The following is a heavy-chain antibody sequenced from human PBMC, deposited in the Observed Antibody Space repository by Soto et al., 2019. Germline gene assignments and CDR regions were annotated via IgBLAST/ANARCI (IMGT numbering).Heavy chain of an antibody. J-gene: IGHJ4*02. Sequence: GGSLRLSCAASGFTFSSYAMSWVRQAPGKGLEWVSAISGSGGSTYYADSVKGRFTISRDNSKNTLYLQMNSLRAEDTAVYYCAKDRVTRYDFWSVSLTYFDYWGQGTLVTVSS. CDR1: GFTFSSYA. V-gene: IGHV3-23*01. D-gene: IGHD3-3*01. CDR3: AKDRVTRYDFWSVSLTYFDY. CDR2: ISGSGGST.